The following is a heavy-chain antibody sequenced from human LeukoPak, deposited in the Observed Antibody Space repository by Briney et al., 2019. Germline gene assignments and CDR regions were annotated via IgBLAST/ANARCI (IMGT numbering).Heavy chain of an antibody. V-gene: IGHV4-31*03. CDR3: ARAGSNLFDY. J-gene: IGHJ4*02. CDR1: GGSISSVVYY. Sequence: SENPSLTCTVSGGSISSVVYYWSWIRQHPGKGLEWIGYIYNSGRTYHNPSLQSRVTISVDTSKNQFSLKLSSVTAADTAVYYCARAGSNLFDYWGQGTLVTVSS. CDR2: IYNSGRT.